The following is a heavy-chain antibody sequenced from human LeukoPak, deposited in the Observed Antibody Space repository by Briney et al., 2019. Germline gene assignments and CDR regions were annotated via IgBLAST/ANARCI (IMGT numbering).Heavy chain of an antibody. CDR2: IWYDASNK. CDR3: VRGVGVSRFNYFDP. J-gene: IGHJ5*02. D-gene: IGHD6-13*01. CDR1: GFTFSSFG. Sequence: GGTLRLSCAASGFTFSSFGMHWVRQAPGKGLEWVAVIWYDASNKYYADSVKGRFTISRDNSKNTLFLQMNSLRDDDTAVYYCVRGVGVSRFNYFDPWGQGTLVIVSS. V-gene: IGHV3-33*01.